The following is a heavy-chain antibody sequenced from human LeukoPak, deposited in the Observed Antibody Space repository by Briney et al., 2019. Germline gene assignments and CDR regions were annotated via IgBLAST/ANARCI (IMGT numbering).Heavy chain of an antibody. Sequence: QSGGSLRLSCVASGFAFGSHGMHWVRQSPGKGLEWVASTHYNGNNQYYADSVKGRFTVSRDNSKNTLYLQMNSLRTEDTAVYHCAKDRAVGSYGLGNMDVWGKGTTVTVSS. CDR1: GFAFGSHG. D-gene: IGHD3-16*01. CDR2: THYNGNNQ. J-gene: IGHJ6*03. V-gene: IGHV3-30*02. CDR3: AKDRAVGSYGLGNMDV.